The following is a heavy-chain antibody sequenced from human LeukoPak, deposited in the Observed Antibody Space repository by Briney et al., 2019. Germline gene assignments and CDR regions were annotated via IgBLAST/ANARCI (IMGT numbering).Heavy chain of an antibody. CDR1: GFTFSSYS. J-gene: IGHJ4*02. CDR2: ISSSSSYI. Sequence: GGSLRLSCAASGFTFSSYSMNWVRQAPGKGLEWVSSISSSSSYIYYADSVKGRFTISRDNAKNSLYLQMNSLRSEDTAVYYCARDTGSERGYGGYGIWGQGTLVTVSS. V-gene: IGHV3-21*04. D-gene: IGHD5-12*01. CDR3: ARDTGSERGYGGYGI.